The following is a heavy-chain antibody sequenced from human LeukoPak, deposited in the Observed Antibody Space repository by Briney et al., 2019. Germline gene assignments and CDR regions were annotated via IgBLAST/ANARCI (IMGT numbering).Heavy chain of an antibody. CDR2: IYYSGST. Sequence: SETLSLTCTVSNGFISNYYWSWIRQPPGKGLEWIGYIYYSGSTNYNPSLKSRVTISVDTSKNQFSLKLSSVTAADTAVYYCAKVVIAAAGTNYYYYMDVWGKGTTVTVSS. D-gene: IGHD6-13*01. J-gene: IGHJ6*03. CDR3: AKVVIAAAGTNYYYYMDV. CDR1: NGFISNYY. V-gene: IGHV4-59*01.